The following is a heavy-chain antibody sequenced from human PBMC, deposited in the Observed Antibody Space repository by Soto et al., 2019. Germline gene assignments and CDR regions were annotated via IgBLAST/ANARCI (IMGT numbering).Heavy chain of an antibody. J-gene: IGHJ6*03. V-gene: IGHV3-21*01. CDR2: ISSSSSYI. CDR1: GLTFSSYS. Sequence: PGGSLRLSCAASGLTFSSYSMNWVRQAPGKGLEWVSSISSSSSYIYYADSVKGRFTISRDNAKNSLYLQMNSLRAEDTAVYYCARDRGFVGYYYYYYMNVWGKGTPVTVS. CDR3: ARDRGFVGYYYYYYMNV.